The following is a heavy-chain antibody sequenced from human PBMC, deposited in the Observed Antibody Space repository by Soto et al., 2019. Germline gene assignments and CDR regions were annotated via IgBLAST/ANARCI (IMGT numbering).Heavy chain of an antibody. CDR1: GGTFSSYA. D-gene: IGHD2-15*01. Sequence: QVQLVQSGAEVKKPGASVKVSCKASGGTFSSYAISWVRQAPGQGLECMGGIIPIFGTAHYAQKFQGRVTITADESTSTAYMELSSLRSEDTAVYYCARESRYCSGGSCYCLPGIDYWGQGTRVTVSS. V-gene: IGHV1-69*12. CDR2: IIPIFGTA. CDR3: ARESRYCSGGSCYCLPGIDY. J-gene: IGHJ4*02.